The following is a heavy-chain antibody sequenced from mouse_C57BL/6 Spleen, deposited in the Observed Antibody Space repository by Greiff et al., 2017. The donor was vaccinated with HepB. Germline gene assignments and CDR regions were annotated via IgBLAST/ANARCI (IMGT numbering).Heavy chain of an antibody. V-gene: IGHV1-22*01. D-gene: IGHD2-2*01. CDR1: GYTFTDYN. J-gene: IGHJ3*01. CDR3: ARAMVTTRFAY. CDR2: INPNNGGT. Sequence: SGPELVKPGASVKMSCKASGYTFTDYNMHWVKQSHGKSLEWIGYINPNNGGTSYNQKFKGKATLTVNKSSSTAYMELRSLTSEDSAVYYCARAMVTTRFAYWGQGTLVTVSA.